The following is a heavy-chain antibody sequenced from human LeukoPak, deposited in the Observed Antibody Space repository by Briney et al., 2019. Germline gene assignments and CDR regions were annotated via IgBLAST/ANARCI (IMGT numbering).Heavy chain of an antibody. CDR1: GFSLSRYW. CDR2: IGKDGTGN. J-gene: IGHJ4*02. D-gene: IGHD2/OR15-2a*01. Sequence: GGSLRLSCAASGFSLSRYWMSWVRHAPGKGLEWVANIGKDGTGNHYVDSVKGRFTISRDNAKNSLYLEMNSLRADDTAVYYCARDLDFYASDYWGQGTLVTVSS. CDR3: ARDLDFYASDY. V-gene: IGHV3-7*01.